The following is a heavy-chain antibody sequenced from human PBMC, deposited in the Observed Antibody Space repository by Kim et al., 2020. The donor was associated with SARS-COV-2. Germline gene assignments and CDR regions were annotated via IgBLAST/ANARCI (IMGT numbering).Heavy chain of an antibody. D-gene: IGHD6-19*01. Sequence: GGSLRLSCSASGFTFSSYAMHWVRQAPGKGLEYVSAISSNGGSTYYADSVKGRFTISRDNSKNTLYLQMSSLRAEDTAVYYCVKFVPEPGAVAGPGAFDSWGQGPLATVSS. CDR3: VKFVPEPGAVAGPGAFDS. J-gene: IGHJ4*02. V-gene: IGHV3-64D*06. CDR1: GFTFSSYA. CDR2: ISSNGGST.